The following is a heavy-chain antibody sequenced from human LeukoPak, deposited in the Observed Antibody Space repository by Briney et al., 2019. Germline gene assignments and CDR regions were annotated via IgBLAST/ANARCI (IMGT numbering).Heavy chain of an antibody. Sequence: ASAKVSCKASGGTFSSYAISWVRQAPGQGLEWMGGIIPIFGTANYAQKFQGRVTITTDESTSTAYMELSSLRSEDTAVYYCARRGYCSSTSCSWFDPWGQGTLVTVSS. D-gene: IGHD2-2*01. CDR1: GGTFSSYA. CDR2: IIPIFGTA. J-gene: IGHJ5*02. CDR3: ARRGYCSSTSCSWFDP. V-gene: IGHV1-69*05.